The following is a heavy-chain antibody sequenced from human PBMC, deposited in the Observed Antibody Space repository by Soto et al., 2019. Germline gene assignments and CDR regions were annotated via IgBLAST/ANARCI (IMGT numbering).Heavy chain of an antibody. V-gene: IGHV4-59*01. J-gene: IGHJ5*02. Sequence: SQARPLPRTVSAGTPSTYYWLWIRHPPGKGLEWIGYIYYSGSTNYNPSLKSRVTISVDTSKNQFSLKLSSVTAADTAVYYCARDQQLGGGPRGLFDPWGQRTLDTVSS. CDR1: AGTPSTYY. D-gene: IGHD6-13*01. CDR2: IYYSGST. CDR3: ARDQQLGGGPRGLFDP.